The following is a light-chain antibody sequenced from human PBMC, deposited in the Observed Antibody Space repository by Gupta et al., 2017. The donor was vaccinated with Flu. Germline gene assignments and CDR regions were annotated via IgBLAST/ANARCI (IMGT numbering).Light chain of an antibody. Sequence: PSTLSASVGDRVTIICRASQGIRNASGWYQQEPGKAPKLLIYAASNLLSAVPSTFRGSASGTDFTLTVSSLQPEDFATYYCRQDDSYPKTFGQATKVEIK. V-gene: IGKV1-6*01. J-gene: IGKJ1*01. CDR3: RQDDSYPKT. CDR1: QGIRNA. CDR2: AAS.